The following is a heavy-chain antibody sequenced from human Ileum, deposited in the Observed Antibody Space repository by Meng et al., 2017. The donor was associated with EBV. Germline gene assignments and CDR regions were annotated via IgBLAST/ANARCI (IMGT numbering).Heavy chain of an antibody. Sequence: QRQLQGSGPGLGKPPETLSLTCTVAGDSVSGRNYYWGWIRQAPGKGLEWIGTAYYTGSTSYNPSLKSRVTISVDTSKSQLSLKVDSVTAADTAIYFCARDHGSSNWFYYWGQGTLVTVSS. CDR1: GDSVSGRNYY. V-gene: IGHV4-39*07. CDR2: AYYTGST. J-gene: IGHJ4*02. D-gene: IGHD1-1*01. CDR3: ARDHGSSNWFYY.